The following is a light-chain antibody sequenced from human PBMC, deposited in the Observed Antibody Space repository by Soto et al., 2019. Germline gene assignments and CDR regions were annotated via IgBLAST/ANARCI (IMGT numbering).Light chain of an antibody. CDR2: EDT. CDR3: QAWDESTAV. Sequence: SYELTQPPSVSVSPGQTATISCSGDKLGEKFTCWYQQKPGQSPILVIQEDTKRPSGIPERFSGSNSGNTATLTISGTQPLDEADYYCQAWDESTAVFGGGTKVTVL. J-gene: IGLJ2*01. CDR1: KLGEKF. V-gene: IGLV3-1*01.